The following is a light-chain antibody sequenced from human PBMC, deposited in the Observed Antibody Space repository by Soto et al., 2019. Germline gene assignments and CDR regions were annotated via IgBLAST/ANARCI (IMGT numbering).Light chain of an antibody. CDR1: QSVSNNY. Sequence: EIVLTQSPGTLSLSPGERATLSCRASQSVSNNYLAWYQQKPGQAPRLLIYGASGRATGIPDRFSGSGSGTAFTLTISRLEPEDFAVYYCQQYGSSPRTFGQGTKVEIK. J-gene: IGKJ1*01. CDR2: GAS. V-gene: IGKV3-20*01. CDR3: QQYGSSPRT.